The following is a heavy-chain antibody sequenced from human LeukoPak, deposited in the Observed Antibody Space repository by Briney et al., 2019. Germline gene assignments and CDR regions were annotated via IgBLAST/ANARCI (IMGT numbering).Heavy chain of an antibody. J-gene: IGHJ4*02. CDR1: GGSISSYY. Sequence: SETLSLTCTVSGGSISSYYWSRIRQPPGKGLEWIGYIYTSGSTNYNPSLKSRVTISVDTSKNQFSLKLSSVTAADTAVYYCATVPYSSGWYRFDYWGQGTLVTVSS. V-gene: IGHV4-4*09. D-gene: IGHD6-19*01. CDR3: ATVPYSSGWYRFDY. CDR2: IYTSGST.